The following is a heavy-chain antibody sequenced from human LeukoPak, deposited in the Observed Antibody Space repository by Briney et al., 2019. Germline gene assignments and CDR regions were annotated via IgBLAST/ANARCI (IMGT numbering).Heavy chain of an antibody. D-gene: IGHD3-16*01. Sequence: SETLSLTCTVSGGSISSYYWSWIWQPPGKGLEWIGYIYYSGSTNYNPSLKSRVTISVDTSKNQFSLKLSSVTAADTAVYYCARSLGGRSGSVDYWGQGTLVTVSS. J-gene: IGHJ4*02. CDR2: IYYSGST. CDR3: ARSLGGRSGSVDY. CDR1: GGSISSYY. V-gene: IGHV4-59*08.